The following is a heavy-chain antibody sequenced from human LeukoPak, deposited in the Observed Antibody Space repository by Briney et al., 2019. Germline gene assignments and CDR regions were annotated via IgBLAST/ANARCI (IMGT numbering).Heavy chain of an antibody. CDR3: ARDRWLQSMAGRLWFDP. D-gene: IGHD5-24*01. CDR1: GGSISSSSYY. CDR2: IYYSGST. J-gene: IGHJ5*02. Sequence: SETLSLTCTVSGGSISSSSYYWGWLRQPPGKGLEWIGSIYYSGSTYYNPSLKSRVTISVGTSKNQFSLKLSSVTAADTAVYYCARDRWLQSMAGRLWFDPWGQGTLVTVSS. V-gene: IGHV4-39*07.